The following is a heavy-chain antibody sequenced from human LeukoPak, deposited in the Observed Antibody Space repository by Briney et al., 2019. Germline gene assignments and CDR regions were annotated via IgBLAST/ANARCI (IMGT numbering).Heavy chain of an antibody. Sequence: KPSETLSLTCTVSGYSISSGYYWGWIRQPPGKGLEWSGSIYHSGSTYYNPPLKSRVTISVDTSKNQFSLQLSSVTAADTAVYYCARPRYLGRWYSSSWSDAFDIWGQGTMVTVSS. CDR3: ARPRYLGRWYSSSWSDAFDI. CDR2: IYHSGST. D-gene: IGHD6-13*01. J-gene: IGHJ3*02. CDR1: GYSISSGYY. V-gene: IGHV4-38-2*02.